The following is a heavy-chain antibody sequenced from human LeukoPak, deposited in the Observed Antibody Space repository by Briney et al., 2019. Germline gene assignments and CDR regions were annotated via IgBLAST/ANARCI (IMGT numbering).Heavy chain of an antibody. CDR2: IKQDGSEK. CDR1: GFTFSSYG. D-gene: IGHD5-12*01. V-gene: IGHV3-7*05. J-gene: IGHJ6*02. CDR3: ARDIGLPPRYYYYGMDV. Sequence: GRSLRLSCAASGFTFSSYGMHWVRQAPGKGLEWVANIKQDGSEKYYVDSVKGRFTISRDNAKNSLYLQMNSLRAEDTAVYYCARDIGLPPRYYYYGMDVWGQGTTVTVSS.